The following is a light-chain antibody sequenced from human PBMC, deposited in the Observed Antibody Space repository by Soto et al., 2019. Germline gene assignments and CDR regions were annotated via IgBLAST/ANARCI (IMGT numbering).Light chain of an antibody. V-gene: IGLV2-8*01. CDR2: EVN. CDR1: SSDVGGYNY. J-gene: IGLJ1*01. CDR3: SSYAGSNNLV. Sequence: QSALTQPPSASGSPGQSVTISCTGTSSDVGGYNYVSWYQQHPGKAPKLMIYEVNKRPSGVPDRFSGFRSGNTASLTVSGLQAEDEADYYCSSYAGSNNLVFGTGTKLTVL.